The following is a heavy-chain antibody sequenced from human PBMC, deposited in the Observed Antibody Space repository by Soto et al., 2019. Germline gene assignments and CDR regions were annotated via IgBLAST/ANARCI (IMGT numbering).Heavy chain of an antibody. CDR3: ARDRYDFWSGPAWGHYYGMDV. D-gene: IGHD3-3*01. V-gene: IGHV4-59*01. J-gene: IGHJ6*02. CDR1: GGSISSYY. Sequence: PSATLSLTCTVSGGSISSYYWIWIRQPPGKGLECIGYIYYSGSTNYNPSLKSRVTISVDTSKNQFSLKLSSVTAADTAVYYCARDRYDFWSGPAWGHYYGMDVWGQGTTVTVSS. CDR2: IYYSGST.